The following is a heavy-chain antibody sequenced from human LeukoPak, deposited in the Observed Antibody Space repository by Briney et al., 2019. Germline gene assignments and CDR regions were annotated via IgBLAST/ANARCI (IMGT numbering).Heavy chain of an antibody. J-gene: IGHJ6*02. CDR2: INQDGSEK. Sequence: GGSLRLSCAASGFTFSTYWMSWVRQAPGKGLEWVANINQDGSEKYYADSVKGRFTISRDNSKNTLYLQMNSLRAEDTAVYYCAKDRDCSSTSCSAPYYYYYGMDVWGQWTTVTVSS. V-gene: IGHV3-7*01. CDR1: GFTFSTYW. CDR3: AKDRDCSSTSCSAPYYYYYGMDV. D-gene: IGHD2-2*01.